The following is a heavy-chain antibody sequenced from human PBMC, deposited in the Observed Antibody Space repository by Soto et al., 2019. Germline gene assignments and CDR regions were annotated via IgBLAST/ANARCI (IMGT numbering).Heavy chain of an antibody. CDR3: XXVRIAAAGTRVMDV. CDR2: IIPIFGTA. Sequence: QVQLVQSGAEVKKPGSSVKVSCKASGGTFSSYAISWVRQAPGQGLEWMGGIIPIFGTANYAQKFQGRVTITADESTSTAYMELSSLRSEDTAVYXXXXVRIAAAGTRVMDVWGQGTTVTVSS. D-gene: IGHD6-13*01. J-gene: IGHJ6*02. V-gene: IGHV1-69*01. CDR1: GGTFSSYA.